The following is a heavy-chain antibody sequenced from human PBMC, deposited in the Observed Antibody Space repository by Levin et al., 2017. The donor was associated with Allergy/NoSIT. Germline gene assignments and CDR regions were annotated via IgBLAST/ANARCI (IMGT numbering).Heavy chain of an antibody. V-gene: IGHV3-33*06. J-gene: IGHJ4*02. Sequence: GGSLRLSCSASGFNFRSFGMYWVRQAPGKGLEWVAGLWYDGSFQYYGDSVRGRFTISRDNPKNTLYLQMNNLRVEDTADYYCAKSLGGSNSPAGFDTWGQGALVTVSS. CDR3: AKSLGGSNSPAGFDT. D-gene: IGHD4-23*01. CDR2: LWYDGSFQ. CDR1: GFNFRSFG.